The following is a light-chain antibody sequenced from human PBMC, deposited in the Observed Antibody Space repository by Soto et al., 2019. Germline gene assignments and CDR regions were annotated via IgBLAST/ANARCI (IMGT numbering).Light chain of an antibody. Sequence: IQLTQSPSSVSASVGDRVTITCRASQPVDRWLAWYQQKPGRAPTVVLYGASSLQSGVPSRFSGYGSGTEFFLTISSLQPEDFATYYCQQSMNSPYTFGQGTKLE. V-gene: IGKV1-12*01. CDR2: GAS. J-gene: IGKJ2*01. CDR1: QPVDRW. CDR3: QQSMNSPYT.